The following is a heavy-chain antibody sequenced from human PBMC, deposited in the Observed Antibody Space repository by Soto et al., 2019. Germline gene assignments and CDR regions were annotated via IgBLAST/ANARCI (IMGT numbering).Heavy chain of an antibody. CDR3: ARDTGTGEYPLYYYGMDV. CDR1: GYTFTSYY. CDR2: INPSGGST. Sequence: ASVKVSCKASGYTFTSYYMHWVRQAPGQGLEWMGIINPSGGSTSYAQKFQGRVTMTRDTSTSTVYMELSSLRSEDTAVYYCARDTGTGEYPLYYYGMDVWGQGTTVTVSS. J-gene: IGHJ6*02. D-gene: IGHD4-17*01. V-gene: IGHV1-46*01.